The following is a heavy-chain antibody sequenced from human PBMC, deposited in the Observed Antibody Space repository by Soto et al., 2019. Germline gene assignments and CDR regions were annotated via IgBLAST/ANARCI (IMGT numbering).Heavy chain of an antibody. Sequence: HLQQRGAGLLRPSETLSLTCDVYGGSFSGYYWSWVRQAPGKGLEWIVEINHSGSPNYNPSLQSRVSVSVDTSKTHFSLKLRSGTAADTAVYYCATFPPEGRTATSRGDDAFDIWGQGTLVTVS. V-gene: IGHV4-34*02. J-gene: IGHJ3*02. D-gene: IGHD3-10*01. CDR2: INHSGSP. CDR1: GGSFSGYY. CDR3: ATFPPEGRTATSRGDDAFDI.